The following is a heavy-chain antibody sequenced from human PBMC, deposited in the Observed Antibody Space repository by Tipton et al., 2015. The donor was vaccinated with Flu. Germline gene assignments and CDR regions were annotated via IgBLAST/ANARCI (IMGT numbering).Heavy chain of an antibody. Sequence: SLRLSCAASGFIFTDYWMAWVRQAPGKGLEWVANINYDGSTIYYVDSVKGRFTISRDNAKTSLYLQMNNLRAEDTAVYYCTRRLVEDWGQGTRSPSPQ. CDR3: TRRLVED. CDR2: INYDGSTI. CDR1: GFIFTDYW. J-gene: IGHJ4*02. V-gene: IGHV3-7*01.